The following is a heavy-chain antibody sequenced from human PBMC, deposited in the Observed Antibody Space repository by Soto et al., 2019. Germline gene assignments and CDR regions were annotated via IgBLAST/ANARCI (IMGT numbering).Heavy chain of an antibody. CDR3: ARGSESYDGLLGAFDI. Sequence: QVQLQESGPGLVKPSQTLSLTCTVSGGSISSGGYYWSWIRQHPGKGLEWIGYIYYSGSTYYNPSLKSRVTISVDTSKNQFSLKLSSVTAADTAVYYCARGSESYDGLLGAFDIWGQGTMVTVSS. CDR1: GGSISSGGYY. CDR2: IYYSGST. D-gene: IGHD1-26*01. V-gene: IGHV4-31*03. J-gene: IGHJ3*02.